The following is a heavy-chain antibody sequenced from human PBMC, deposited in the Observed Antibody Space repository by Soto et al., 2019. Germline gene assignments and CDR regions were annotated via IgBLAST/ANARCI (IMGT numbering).Heavy chain of an antibody. CDR3: AREGYEVGATAEAYYFDY. D-gene: IGHD1-26*01. V-gene: IGHV1-69*13. CDR1: GGTFSSYE. Sequence: SVKVSCKASGGTFSSYEISWVRQAPGQGLEWMGGIIPIFGTASYAQKFQGRVTITADESTSTAYMELSSLRSEDTAVYYCAREGYEVGATAEAYYFDYWGQGTLVTVS. J-gene: IGHJ4*02. CDR2: IIPIFGTA.